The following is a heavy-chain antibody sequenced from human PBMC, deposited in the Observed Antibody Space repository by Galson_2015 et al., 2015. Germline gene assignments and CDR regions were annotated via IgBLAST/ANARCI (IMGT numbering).Heavy chain of an antibody. J-gene: IGHJ5*02. V-gene: IGHV5-51*01. D-gene: IGHD3-10*01. CDR2: IYAGDSDT. CDR3: ARLYYGSGSYYRFDP. CDR1: GYSFTSYW. Sequence: QSGAEVKKPGESLQISCTGSGYSFTSYWIGWVRQMPGKGLEWMGIIYAGDSDTRYSPSFQGQVTISADKSISTAYLQWSSLKASDTAMYYCARLYYGSGSYYRFDPWGQGTLVTVSS.